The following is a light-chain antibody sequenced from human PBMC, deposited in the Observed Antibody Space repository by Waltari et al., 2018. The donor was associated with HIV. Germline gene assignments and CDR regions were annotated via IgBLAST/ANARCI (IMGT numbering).Light chain of an antibody. CDR3: AAWGNSLSLL. V-gene: IGLV1-47*01. CDR2: RNN. Sequence: QSVLTQPPSASGTPGQMVTISCSGSSSNIGSNYVYWYQQLPGTAPNLLLYRNNQRPSGVPDRFSGSKSGTSASLAISGLRSEDEADYYCAAWGNSLSLLFGGGTKLTVL. CDR1: SSNIGSNY. J-gene: IGLJ2*01.